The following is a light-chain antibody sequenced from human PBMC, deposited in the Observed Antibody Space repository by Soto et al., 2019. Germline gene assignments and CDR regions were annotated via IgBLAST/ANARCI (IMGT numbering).Light chain of an antibody. J-gene: IGLJ3*02. Sequence: QSVLTQPPSASGAPGQWVTISCSGASSNIAINTVIWYLQLHGTAPQLLIYINHQRPSGVSYRFSGSTSGTSASLAITGLQSEDEGDYYCASWDDSVNGWVFGGGTKLTVL. CDR3: ASWDDSVNGWV. CDR1: SSNIAINT. CDR2: INH. V-gene: IGLV1-44*01.